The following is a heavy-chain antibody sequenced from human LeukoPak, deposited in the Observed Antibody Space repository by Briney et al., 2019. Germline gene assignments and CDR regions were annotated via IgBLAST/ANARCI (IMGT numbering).Heavy chain of an antibody. D-gene: IGHD4-17*01. J-gene: IGHJ6*03. CDR1: GGSFSGYY. CDR2: IYYSGST. Sequence: SETLSLTCAVYGGSFSGYYWSWIRQPPGKGLEWVGSIYYSGSTYYNPSLKSRVTISVDTSKNQFSLKLSSVTAADTAVYYCARVTTVTTYYYYYYMDVWGKGTTVTISS. CDR3: ARVTTVTTYYYYYYMDV. V-gene: IGHV4-34*01.